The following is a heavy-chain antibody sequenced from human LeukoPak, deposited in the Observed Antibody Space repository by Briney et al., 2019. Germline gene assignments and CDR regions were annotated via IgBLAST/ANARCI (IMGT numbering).Heavy chain of an antibody. J-gene: IGHJ6*03. CDR2: IYYSGST. D-gene: IGHD6-13*01. V-gene: IGHV4-59*01. CDR1: GGSISSYY. CDR3: ARGYSSSWYLHYYYYYYMDV. Sequence: SETLCLTCAVPGGSISSYYWSWVRQPPGKGLGWSGYIYYSGSTNYNPSLKSRVTISVDTSKNQFSLKLSSVTAADTAVYYCARGYSSSWYLHYYYYYYMDVWGEGTTVTVSS.